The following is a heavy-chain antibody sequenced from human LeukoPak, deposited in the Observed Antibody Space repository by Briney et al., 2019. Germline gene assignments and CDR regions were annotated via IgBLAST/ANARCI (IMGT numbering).Heavy chain of an antibody. CDR2: IIPIFGTA. CDR3: ARADCSSTSCYTGSLYYYGMDV. J-gene: IGHJ6*02. CDR1: GGTFSSYA. D-gene: IGHD2-2*02. Sequence: GASVKVSCKASGGTFSSYAISWVRQAPGQGLEWMGGIIPIFGTANYAQKFQGRVTITADESTSTAYMELSSLRSGDTAVYYCARADCSSTSCYTGSLYYYGMDVWGQGTTVTVSS. V-gene: IGHV1-69*13.